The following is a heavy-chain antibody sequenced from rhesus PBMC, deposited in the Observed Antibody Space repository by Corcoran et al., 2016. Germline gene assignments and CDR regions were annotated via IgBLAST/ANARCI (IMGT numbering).Heavy chain of an antibody. CDR2: IYGSGIST. V-gene: IGHV4-169*01. CDR3: ARSNYEDDYGYYYTENDAFDF. CDR1: GGSISSSY. Sequence: QLQLQESGPGLVKPSETLSVTCAVSGGSISSSYWSWIRQAPGKGLEWIGYIYGSGISTNYNPSLKCRVTLSVDTSKNQLSLKLSSVTTADTAVYYCARSNYEDDYGYYYTENDAFDFWGQGLRVTVSS. J-gene: IGHJ3*01. D-gene: IGHD3-9*01.